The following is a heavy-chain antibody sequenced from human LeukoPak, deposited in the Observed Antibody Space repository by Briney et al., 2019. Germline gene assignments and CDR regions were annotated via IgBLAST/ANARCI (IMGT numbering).Heavy chain of an antibody. CDR2: IYYSGST. Sequence: SETLSLTCTVSGGSIFSTSYYWGWIRQPPGKGLEWIGNIYYSGSTYHNPSLKSRVTISVDTSKNQFSLKLSSVTAADTAVYYCARLLRVGYCSTTSCNWFDPWGQGTLVTVSS. V-gene: IGHV4-39*07. CDR3: ARLLRVGYCSTTSCNWFDP. CDR1: GGSIFSTSYY. D-gene: IGHD2-2*03. J-gene: IGHJ5*02.